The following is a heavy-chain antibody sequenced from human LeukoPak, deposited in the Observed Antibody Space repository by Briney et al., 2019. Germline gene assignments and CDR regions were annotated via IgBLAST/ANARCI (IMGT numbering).Heavy chain of an antibody. J-gene: IGHJ5*02. CDR1: YSSVSRGYY. D-gene: IGHD3-10*01. CDR2: IYHSGST. CDR3: ARGGYYGSGNDFRFDP. V-gene: IGHV4-38-2*02. Sequence: SETLSLTCQVLYSSVSRGYYWGWIRQPPGKGLEWIGSIYHSGSTYHNPSLKGRVTLSVDESKNQFSLKLSSVTAADTAIYYCARGGYYGSGNDFRFDPWGQGTLVTVSS.